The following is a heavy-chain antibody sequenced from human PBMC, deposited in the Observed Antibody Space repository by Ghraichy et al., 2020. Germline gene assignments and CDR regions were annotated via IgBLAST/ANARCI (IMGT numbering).Heavy chain of an antibody. D-gene: IGHD4-11*01. CDR2: IWYDGSNK. V-gene: IGHV3-33*01. Sequence: GGSLRLSCAASGFTFSSYGMHWVRQAPGKGLEWVAVIWYDGSNKYYADSVKGRFTISRDNSKNTLYLQMNSLRAEDTAVYYCARGGVYRQILPYYYYGMDVWGQGTTVTVSS. CDR1: GFTFSSYG. J-gene: IGHJ6*02. CDR3: ARGGVYRQILPYYYYGMDV.